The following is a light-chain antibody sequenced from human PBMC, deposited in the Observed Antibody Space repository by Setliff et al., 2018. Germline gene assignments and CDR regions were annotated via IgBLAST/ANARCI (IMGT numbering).Light chain of an antibody. CDR3: QVWDSSSDHPYVV. J-gene: IGLJ2*01. CDR2: XXX. CDR1: NIGIKS. Sequence: SYELTQPPSVSVAPGKTARITCGARNIGIKSVHXXXXXXXXXXXXXXXXXXXXPSGXPERLSGSNIGNTATLTISRVEAGDEADYYCQVWDSSSDHPYVVFGGGTQLTVL. V-gene: IGLV3-21*04.